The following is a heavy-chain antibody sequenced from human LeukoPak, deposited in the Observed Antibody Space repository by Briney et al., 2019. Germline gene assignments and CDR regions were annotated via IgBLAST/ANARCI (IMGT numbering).Heavy chain of an antibody. CDR3: ASEYYYGMDV. V-gene: IGHV3-48*04. Sequence: GGSLRLSCAASGFTFSSYNMNWVRQAPGKGLEWVSHISSGSSTIYYADSVKGRFTISRDNAKNSLYLQMNSLRAEDTALYYCASEYYYGMDVWGQGTTVTVSS. CDR2: ISSGSSTI. J-gene: IGHJ6*02. CDR1: GFTFSSYN.